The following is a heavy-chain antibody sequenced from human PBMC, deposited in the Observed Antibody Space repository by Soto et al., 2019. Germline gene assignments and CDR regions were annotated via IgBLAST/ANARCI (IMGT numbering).Heavy chain of an antibody. J-gene: IGHJ4*02. CDR1: GHSISNYY. CDR2: IYTSGTT. D-gene: IGHD6-19*01. V-gene: IGHV4-4*07. Sequence: PSETLSLTCTVSGHSISNYYYTWIRQSAGKRLEWIGRIYTSGTTNYNPSLKSRVTMSVDTSKNLVSLRLNSVTAADTAVYYCAREPPSAWYLDFWGQG. CDR3: AREPPSAWYLDF.